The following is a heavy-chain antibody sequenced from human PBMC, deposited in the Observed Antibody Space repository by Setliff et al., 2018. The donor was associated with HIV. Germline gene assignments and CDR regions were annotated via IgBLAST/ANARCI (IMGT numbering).Heavy chain of an antibody. J-gene: IGHJ4*02. CDR1: GFTFSTYP. Sequence: GGSLRLSCAASGFTFSTYPMSWVRQAPGKGLEWVSGISGSGGSTYYADSVKGRFTISRDNSKNTPYLQMNSLRAEDTAVYYCAKDPRAAVATICDYWGQGTLVTVSS. CDR2: ISGSGGST. D-gene: IGHD5-12*01. V-gene: IGHV3-23*01. CDR3: AKDPRAAVATICDY.